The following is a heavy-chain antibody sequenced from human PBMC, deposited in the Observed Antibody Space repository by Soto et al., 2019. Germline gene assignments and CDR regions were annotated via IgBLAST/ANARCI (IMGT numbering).Heavy chain of an antibody. J-gene: IGHJ6*02. CDR2: MNPNSGNT. V-gene: IGHV1-8*01. CDR3: ARGAYYDFWSGYSNVYYYYGMAV. Sequence: ASVKVSCKASGYTFTSYDINWVRQATGQGLEWMGWMNPNSGNTGYAQKFQGRVTMARNTSISTAYMELSSLRSDDTAVYYCARGAYYDFWSGYSNVYYYYGMAVWGQGTTVTVSS. D-gene: IGHD3-3*01. CDR1: GYTFTSYD.